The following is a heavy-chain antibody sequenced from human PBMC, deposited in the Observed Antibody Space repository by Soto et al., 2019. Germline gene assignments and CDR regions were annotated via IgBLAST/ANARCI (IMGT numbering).Heavy chain of an antibody. V-gene: IGHV3-33*01. CDR3: ARDTLRYCSGGSCYSDWGIGY. J-gene: IGHJ4*02. CDR2: IWYDGSNK. D-gene: IGHD2-15*01. Sequence: QVQLVDSGGGVVQPGRSLRLSCAASGFTFSTYGMHWVRQAPGEGLEWVAVIWYDGSNKYYADSVKGRFTISRDNSKNTLYLQMNSLRAEDTAVYYCARDTLRYCSGGSCYSDWGIGYWGQGTLVTVSS. CDR1: GFTFSTYG.